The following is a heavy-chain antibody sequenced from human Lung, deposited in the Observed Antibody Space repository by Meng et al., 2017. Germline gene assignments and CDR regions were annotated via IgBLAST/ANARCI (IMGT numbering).Heavy chain of an antibody. Sequence: VDAGGGWVRSCVSLRRSFAASGFTFSRYSMNRCRQAPGKGLEWVSSISSSSSYIYYADSVKGRFTISRDNAKNSLYLQMNSLRAEDTAVYYCARERGTSDYWGQGTLVTVSS. V-gene: IGHV3-21*01. J-gene: IGHJ4*02. D-gene: IGHD1-7*01. CDR1: GFTFSRYS. CDR3: ARERGTSDY. CDR2: ISSSSSYI.